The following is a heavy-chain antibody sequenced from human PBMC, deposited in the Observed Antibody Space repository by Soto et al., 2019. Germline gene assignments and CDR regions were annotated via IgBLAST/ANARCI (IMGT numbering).Heavy chain of an antibody. J-gene: IGHJ5*02. D-gene: IGHD3-10*01. V-gene: IGHV1-58*02. Sequence: SVKVSCKASGFTFTSSAMQWVRQARGQRLEWIGWIVVGSGNTNYAQKFQERVTITRDMSTSTAYMELSSLRSEDTAVYYCAAERITMVRGVIITNWFDPWGQGTLVTVSS. CDR3: AAERITMVRGVIITNWFDP. CDR1: GFTFTSSA. CDR2: IVVGSGNT.